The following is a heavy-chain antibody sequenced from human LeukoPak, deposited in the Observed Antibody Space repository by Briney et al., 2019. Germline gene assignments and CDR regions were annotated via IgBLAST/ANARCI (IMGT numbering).Heavy chain of an antibody. V-gene: IGHV3-73*01. CDR2: IRSKANSYAT. D-gene: IGHD3-22*01. CDR1: GFTFSGSA. CDR3: RGYDSSGLFDY. J-gene: IGHJ4*02. Sequence: GGSLRLSCAASGFTFSGSAMHWVRQASGKGLEWVGRIRSKANSYATAYAASVKGRSTISRDDSKNTAYLQMNSLKTEDTAVYYCRGYDSSGLFDYWGQGTLVTVSS.